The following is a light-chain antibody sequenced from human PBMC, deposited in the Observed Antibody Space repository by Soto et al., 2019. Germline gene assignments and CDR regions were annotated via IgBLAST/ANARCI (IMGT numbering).Light chain of an antibody. CDR1: QSVSSSY. J-gene: IGKJ4*01. V-gene: IGKV3-20*01. CDR3: QQYGSPIT. CDR2: GAS. Sequence: EIVLTQSPGTLSLSPGERATLSCRASQSVSSSYLAWYQQKPGQAPRLLIYGASSRATSIPDRFSGSGSGTDFTLTISRLEPEDFAVYYCQQYGSPITFGGGTKVEIK.